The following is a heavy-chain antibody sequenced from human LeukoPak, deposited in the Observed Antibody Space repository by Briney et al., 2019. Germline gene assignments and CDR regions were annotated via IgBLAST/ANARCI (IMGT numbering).Heavy chain of an antibody. CDR3: AKDVHEGAWLGEYFQH. CDR1: GFTFSSYG. V-gene: IGHV3-23*01. J-gene: IGHJ1*01. Sequence: GGSLRLSCAASGFTFSSYGMSWVRQAPGKGLEWVSAISGSGGSTYYADSVKGRFTISRDNSKNTLYLQMNSLRAEDTAVYYCAKDVHEGAWLGEYFQHWGQGTLVTVSS. CDR2: ISGSGGST. D-gene: IGHD1-26*01.